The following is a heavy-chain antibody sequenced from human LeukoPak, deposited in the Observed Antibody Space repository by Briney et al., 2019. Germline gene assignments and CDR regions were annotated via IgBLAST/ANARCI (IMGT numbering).Heavy chain of an antibody. CDR3: AREGEWSRDY. CDR1: GFTFKDDS. Sequence: GGSLRLSCAGSGFTFKDDSMDWVRQVPGKGLEWLANKKGDGSKENYLDSVKGRFTIPRDNARNSLYLQMSSLRTEDTAVYYCAREGEWSRDYWGQGTLVIVSS. V-gene: IGHV3-7*01. J-gene: IGHJ4*02. CDR2: KKGDGSKE. D-gene: IGHD2-8*01.